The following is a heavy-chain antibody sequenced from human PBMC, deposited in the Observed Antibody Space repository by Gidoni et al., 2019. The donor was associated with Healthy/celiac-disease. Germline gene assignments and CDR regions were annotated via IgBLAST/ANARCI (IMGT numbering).Heavy chain of an antibody. J-gene: IGHJ4*02. Sequence: EVQLVESGGGVVRPGGALRLSCAASGFTFDDYGMSWVRQAPGKGLEWVSGINWNGGSTGYADSVKGRFTISRDNAKNSLYLQMNSLRAEDTALYYCARAQLITMVRGVIIPYFDYWGQGTLVTVSS. D-gene: IGHD3-10*01. V-gene: IGHV3-20*04. CDR1: GFTFDDYG. CDR3: ARAQLITMVRGVIIPYFDY. CDR2: INWNGGST.